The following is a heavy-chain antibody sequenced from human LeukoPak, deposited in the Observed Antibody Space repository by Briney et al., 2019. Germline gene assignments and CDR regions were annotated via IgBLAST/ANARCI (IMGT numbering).Heavy chain of an antibody. Sequence: SQTLSLTCAISGDSVSTNSAAWNWIRQSPSRGLEWLGRTYYRSEWHTDYAVSVKSRVTINPDTSKNQFSLQLSSVTPEDTAVYYCARRTQWVIHSGYFDFWGQGTLVTVSS. J-gene: IGHJ4*02. V-gene: IGHV6-1*01. CDR2: TYYRSEWHT. CDR1: GDSVSTNSAA. D-gene: IGHD6-19*01. CDR3: ARRTQWVIHSGYFDF.